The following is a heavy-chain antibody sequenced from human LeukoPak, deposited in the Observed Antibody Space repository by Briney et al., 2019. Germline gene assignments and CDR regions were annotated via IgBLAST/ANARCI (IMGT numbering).Heavy chain of an antibody. J-gene: IGHJ4*02. CDR3: ALDILTGYYYASGLVY. V-gene: IGHV1-69*01. CDR1: GGTFSSYA. Sequence: GASVKVSCKASGGTFSSYAISWVRQAPGQGLEWMGGIIPIFGTANYAQKFQGRVTITADESTSTAYMELSRLRSEDTAVYHCALDILTGYYYASGLVYWGQRTLLTVSS. CDR2: IIPIFGTA. D-gene: IGHD3-9*01.